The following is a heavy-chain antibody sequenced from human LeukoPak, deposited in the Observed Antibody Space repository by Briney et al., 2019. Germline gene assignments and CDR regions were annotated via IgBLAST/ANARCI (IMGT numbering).Heavy chain of an antibody. D-gene: IGHD4/OR15-4a*01. V-gene: IGHV3-7*03. J-gene: IGHJ5*02. CDR3: ARSYGGNLNWFDP. CDR2: IKQDGSEK. Sequence: GGSLRLSCAASGFTFSSYWMSWVRQAPGKGLEWVANIKQDGSEKYYVDSVKGRFTISRDNAKNSLYLQMNSLRAEDTAVYYCARSYGGNLNWFDPWGQGTLVTVSS. CDR1: GFTFSSYW.